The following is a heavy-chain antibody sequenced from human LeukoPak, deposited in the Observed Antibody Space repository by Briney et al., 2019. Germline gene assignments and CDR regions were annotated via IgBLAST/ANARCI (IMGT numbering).Heavy chain of an antibody. Sequence: GRSLRLSCAASGFTFSSYAMHWVRQAPGKGLEWVAVISYDGSNTYYADSVKGRFTISRDNSKNTLYLQMNSLRAEDTAVYYCARLYSSGWYFDYWPGNPGHRLL. CDR2: ISYDGSNT. CDR1: GFTFSSYA. V-gene: IGHV3-30*04. CDR3: ARLYSSGWYFDY. J-gene: IGHJ4*02. D-gene: IGHD6-19*01.